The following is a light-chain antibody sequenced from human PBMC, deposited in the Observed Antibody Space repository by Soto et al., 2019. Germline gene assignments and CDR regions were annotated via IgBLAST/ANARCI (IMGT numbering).Light chain of an antibody. V-gene: IGKV1-5*03. Sequence: DIQMTQSPSTLSASVGDRVTITCWASQSISSWLAWYQQKPGKAPKLLIYKASTLESGVPSNFSGSGSGTEFSLTISSLQPDDFATYYCQQYNSYSPWTFGQGTKVDI. CDR3: QQYNSYSPWT. CDR1: QSISSW. CDR2: KAS. J-gene: IGKJ1*01.